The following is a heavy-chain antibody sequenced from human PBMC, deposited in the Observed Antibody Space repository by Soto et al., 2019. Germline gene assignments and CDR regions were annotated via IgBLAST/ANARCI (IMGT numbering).Heavy chain of an antibody. V-gene: IGHV1-69*13. CDR2: IIPIFGTA. CDR3: ARDNGGSMRYYDILTGYAWFDP. J-gene: IGHJ5*02. D-gene: IGHD3-9*01. Sequence: GAAVKVSCKASGGTFSSYAISWVRQAPGQGLEWMGGIIPIFGTANYAQKFQGRVTITADESTSTAYMELSSLRSEDTAVYYCARDNGGSMRYYDILTGYAWFDPWGQGTLVTVSS. CDR1: GGTFSSYA.